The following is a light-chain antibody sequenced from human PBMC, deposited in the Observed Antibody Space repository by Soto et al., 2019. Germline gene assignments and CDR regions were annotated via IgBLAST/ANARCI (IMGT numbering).Light chain of an antibody. CDR2: SHN. CDR3: ATWDDSLNGVV. J-gene: IGLJ2*01. CDR1: SSNIGSNT. Sequence: QSVLTQPPSASGTPGQRVTISCSGSSSNIGSNTVNWYQQLPGTAPKLLIDSHNDRPSGVPDRFSASKSGTSASLAISGLQSEDEADYYCATWDDSLNGVVFGGGTKVTVL. V-gene: IGLV1-44*01.